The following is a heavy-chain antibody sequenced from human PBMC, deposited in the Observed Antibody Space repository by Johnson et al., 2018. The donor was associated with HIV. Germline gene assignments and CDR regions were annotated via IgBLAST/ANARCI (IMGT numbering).Heavy chain of an antibody. Sequence: VQLVESGGGLVQPGGSLRLSCAASGFTFNDYYMSWIRQAPGKGLEWVSYISNSGSSVYYADSVKGRFTISRDNAKNSLYLQMNSLRAEDTAVDYCARDPDCISGQQLDAFYIWGQGTMVTVSS. D-gene: IGHD2-15*01. CDR2: ISNSGSSV. J-gene: IGHJ3*02. CDR1: GFTFNDYY. CDR3: ARDPDCISGQQLDAFYI. V-gene: IGHV3-11*04.